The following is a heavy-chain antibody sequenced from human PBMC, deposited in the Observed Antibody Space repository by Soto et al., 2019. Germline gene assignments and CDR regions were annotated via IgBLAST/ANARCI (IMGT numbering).Heavy chain of an antibody. CDR2: IIPIFGTA. J-gene: IGHJ3*02. CDR1: GGTFSSYA. D-gene: IGHD2-15*01. V-gene: IGHV1-69*01. Sequence: QVQLVQSGAEVKKPGSSGKVSCKASGGTFSSYAISWVRQAPGQGLEGMGGIIPIFGTANYAQKFQGRVTITEDESTSTAYMELSSLRSEDTAVYYCARDQGVVVAARHAFDIWGQGTMVTVSS. CDR3: ARDQGVVVAARHAFDI.